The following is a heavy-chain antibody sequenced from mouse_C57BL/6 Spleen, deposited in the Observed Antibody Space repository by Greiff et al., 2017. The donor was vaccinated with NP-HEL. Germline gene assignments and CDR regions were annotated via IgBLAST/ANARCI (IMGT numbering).Heavy chain of an antibody. CDR1: GYTFTSYW. CDR3: AGTGNYIYYFDY. V-gene: IGHV1-64*01. CDR2: IHPNSGST. D-gene: IGHD2-1*01. Sequence: QVQLKQPGAELVKPGASVKLSCKASGYTFTSYWMHWVKQRPGQGLEWIGMIHPNSGSTNYNEKFKSKATLTVDKSSSTAYMQLSSLTSEDSAVYYCAGTGNYIYYFDYWGQGTTLTVSS. J-gene: IGHJ2*01.